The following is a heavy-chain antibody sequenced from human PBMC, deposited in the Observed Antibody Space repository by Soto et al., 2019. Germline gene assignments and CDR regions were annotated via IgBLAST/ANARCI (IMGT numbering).Heavy chain of an antibody. J-gene: IGHJ6*02. D-gene: IGHD3-22*01. CDR2: ITSSSDTV. CDR3: ARVVVVIPPGYYYAMDV. V-gene: IGHV3-48*02. Sequence: PGGSLRLSRAASGFTFSSFHMNWVRQAPGRGLEWVAYITSSSDTVYYSDSVKGRFTISRDNGKNSLFLQMNSLRDEDTAVYYCARVVVVIPPGYYYAMDVWGQGTTVTVSS. CDR1: GFTFSSFH.